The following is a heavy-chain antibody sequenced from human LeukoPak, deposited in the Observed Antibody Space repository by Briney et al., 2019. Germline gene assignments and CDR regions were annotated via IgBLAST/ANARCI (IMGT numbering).Heavy chain of an antibody. Sequence: ASVKVSCKVSGYALTELSMHWVRQAPGKGLEWMGGFDPEDGETIYAQKFQGRVTMTEDTSTDTAYMELSRLRSDDTAAYYCARDLLTMKASNDYWGQGTLVTVSS. CDR2: FDPEDGET. CDR1: GYALTELS. V-gene: IGHV1-24*01. J-gene: IGHJ4*02. D-gene: IGHD4/OR15-4a*01. CDR3: ARDLLTMKASNDY.